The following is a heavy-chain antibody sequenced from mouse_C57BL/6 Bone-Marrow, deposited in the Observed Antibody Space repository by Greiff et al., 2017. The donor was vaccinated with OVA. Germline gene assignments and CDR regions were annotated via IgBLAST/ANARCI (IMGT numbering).Heavy chain of an antibody. D-gene: IGHD2-2*01. Sequence: ESGPGLVKPSQSLSLTCSVTGYSITSGYYWNWIRQFPGNKLEWMGYISYDGSNNYNPSLKNRISITRDTSKNQFFLKLNSVTTEDTATYYCARDRGYDYFDYWGQGTTLTVSS. CDR1: GYSITSGYY. CDR2: ISYDGSN. CDR3: ARDRGYDYFDY. J-gene: IGHJ2*01. V-gene: IGHV3-6*01.